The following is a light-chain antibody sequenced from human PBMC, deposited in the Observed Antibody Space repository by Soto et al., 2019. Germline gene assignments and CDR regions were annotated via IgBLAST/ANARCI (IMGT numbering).Light chain of an antibody. CDR3: QRSGRSQST. CDR2: HAS. V-gene: IGKV3-20*01. Sequence: EIVLTQSPGTLSLSPGERATLSCRASQSVSSSFLAWYQQTPGQAPRLLIYHASSRATGIPDRFSGSGSGKDFTLTISRLEPEDFAVYYCQRSGRSQSTFRRAPKLEIK. CDR1: QSVSSSF. J-gene: IGKJ2*01.